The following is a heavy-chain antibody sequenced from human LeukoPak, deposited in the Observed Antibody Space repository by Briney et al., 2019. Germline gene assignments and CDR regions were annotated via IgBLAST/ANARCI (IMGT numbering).Heavy chain of an antibody. V-gene: IGHV1-8*03. CDR3: ARGPYYYDSSGRYDAFDI. CDR1: GGTFSSYA. J-gene: IGHJ3*02. Sequence: ASVKVSCKASGGTFSSYAINWVRQATGQGLEWMGWMNPNSGNTGYAQKFQGRVTITRNTSISTAYMELSSLRSEDTAVYYCARGPYYYDSSGRYDAFDIWGQGTMVTVSS. D-gene: IGHD3-22*01. CDR2: MNPNSGNT.